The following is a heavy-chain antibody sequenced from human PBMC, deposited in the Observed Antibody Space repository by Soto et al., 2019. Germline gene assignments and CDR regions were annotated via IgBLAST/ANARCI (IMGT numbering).Heavy chain of an antibody. CDR3: ASSLYYYDSSGYTFDY. CDR1: GGSSSSGGYS. CDR2: IYHSGST. J-gene: IGHJ4*02. V-gene: IGHV4-30-2*06. D-gene: IGHD3-22*01. Sequence: SETLSLTCAVSGGSSSSGGYSWSWIRQSPGKGLELIGYIYHSGSTYYNPSLKSRVTISVDRSKNQFSLKLSSVTAADTAVYYCASSLYYYDSSGYTFDYWGQGTLVTVSS.